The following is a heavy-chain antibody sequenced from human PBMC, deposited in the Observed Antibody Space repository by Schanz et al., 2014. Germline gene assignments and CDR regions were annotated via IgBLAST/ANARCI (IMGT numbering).Heavy chain of an antibody. V-gene: IGHV3-23*01. CDR2: ISGGGGTT. D-gene: IGHD3-22*01. CDR3: AKDRSWDYDSSGYFDY. Sequence: EVHLLEPGGGLVPPGGSLRLSCAASGFNFSDYAMCWVRQAPGKGLEWVSAISGGGGTTYYTDSVKGRFTISRDNSKNTLYLQMNSLRAEDTAVYYCAKDRSWDYDSSGYFDYWGQGTLVTVSS. J-gene: IGHJ4*02. CDR1: GFNFSDYA.